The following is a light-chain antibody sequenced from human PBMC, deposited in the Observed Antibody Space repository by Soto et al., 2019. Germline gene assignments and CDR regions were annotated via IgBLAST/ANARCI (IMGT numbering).Light chain of an antibody. Sequence: AIQLTQSPPSLSASVGDRVAITCRASQGLSSALAWYQQKPGKPPRLLIYDASSLESGLPSRFSGSGSGTDFTLTISSLQPEDFATYYCQQFNGSPLTFGGGTRVDIK. J-gene: IGKJ4*01. CDR3: QQFNGSPLT. CDR2: DAS. V-gene: IGKV1-13*02. CDR1: QGLSSA.